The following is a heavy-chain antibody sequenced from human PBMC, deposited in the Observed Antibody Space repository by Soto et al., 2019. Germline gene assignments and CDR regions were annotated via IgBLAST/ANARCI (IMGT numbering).Heavy chain of an antibody. J-gene: IGHJ4*01. Sequence: PSETLSLTCAVSGRPITSRTYSWGWIRQPPGKTLEWIGTIYYHGNTYSNPSLKSRVTISVDTSNNQLSLKLRSVTAADTAVYYCARHDGFSSGWIFDYWGHGTLVTVSS. D-gene: IGHD6-19*01. CDR2: IYYHGNT. CDR3: ARHDGFSSGWIFDY. CDR1: GRPITSRTYS. V-gene: IGHV4-39*01.